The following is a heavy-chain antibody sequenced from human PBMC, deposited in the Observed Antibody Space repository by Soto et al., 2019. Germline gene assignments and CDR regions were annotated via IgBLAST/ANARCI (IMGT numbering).Heavy chain of an antibody. D-gene: IGHD3-9*01. Sequence: GGSLRLSCAASGFTFSRYWMHWVRQAPGKGLMWVSRIDPDGRTTTYADSVKGRFTISRDNAKNTLYLQIDSLRVEDTAVYYCVRDREYDILTGSDFWGQGTLVTVSS. V-gene: IGHV3-74*01. CDR3: VRDREYDILTGSDF. CDR1: GFTFSRYW. J-gene: IGHJ4*02. CDR2: IDPDGRTT.